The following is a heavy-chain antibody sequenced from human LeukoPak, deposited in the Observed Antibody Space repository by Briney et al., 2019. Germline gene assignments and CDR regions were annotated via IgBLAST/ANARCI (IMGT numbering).Heavy chain of an antibody. CDR1: GGSISSYY. V-gene: IGHV4-59*01. D-gene: IGHD6-19*01. J-gene: IGHJ6*03. CDR2: IYYSGST. Sequence: SETLSLTCTVSGGSISSYYWSWIRQPTGKGLEWIGYIYYSGSTNYNPDLKRRVTISVDKSKKQFSLKLSSVTAADTAVYYCARGTSGWQYYYYYYYMDVWGKGTTVTVSS. CDR3: ARGTSGWQYYYYYYYMDV.